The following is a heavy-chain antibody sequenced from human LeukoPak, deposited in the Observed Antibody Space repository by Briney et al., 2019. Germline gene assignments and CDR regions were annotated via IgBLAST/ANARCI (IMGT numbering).Heavy chain of an antibody. D-gene: IGHD3-16*02. Sequence: SETLSLTCAVYGGSFSGYYWSWIRQPAGKGLEWIGRIYTSGSTNYNPSLKSRVTMSVDTSKNQFSLKLSSVTAADTAVYYCARVISLANYYYYMDVWGKGTTVTVSS. CDR3: ARVISLANYYYYMDV. V-gene: IGHV4-59*10. CDR2: IYTSGST. J-gene: IGHJ6*03. CDR1: GGSFSGYY.